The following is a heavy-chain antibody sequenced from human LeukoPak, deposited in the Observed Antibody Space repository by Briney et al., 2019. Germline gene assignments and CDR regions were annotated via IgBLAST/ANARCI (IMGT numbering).Heavy chain of an antibody. CDR3: ANYGDYERVDFDY. D-gene: IGHD4-17*01. CDR2: ISGSGGST. Sequence: GGSLRLSCAASGVTFSSYAMSWVRPAPGEGREWVSAISGSGGSTYYADSVKGRLTISRDNSKNTLYLQMNSLRADDAAVYYCANYGDYERVDFDYWGQGTLVTVSS. J-gene: IGHJ4*02. V-gene: IGHV3-23*01. CDR1: GVTFSSYA.